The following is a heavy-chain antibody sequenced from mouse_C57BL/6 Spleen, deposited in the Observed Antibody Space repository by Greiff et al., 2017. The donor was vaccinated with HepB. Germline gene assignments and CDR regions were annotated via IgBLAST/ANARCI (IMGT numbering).Heavy chain of an antibody. V-gene: IGHV1-82*01. Sequence: VKLMESGPELVKPGASVKISCKASGYAFSSSWMNWVKQRPGKGLEWIGRIYPGDGDTNYNGKFKGKATLTADKSSSTAYMQLSSLTSEDSAVYFCAGYGNYVDFDVWGTGTTVTVSS. CDR1: GYAFSSSW. J-gene: IGHJ1*03. D-gene: IGHD2-10*02. CDR3: AGYGNYVDFDV. CDR2: IYPGDGDT.